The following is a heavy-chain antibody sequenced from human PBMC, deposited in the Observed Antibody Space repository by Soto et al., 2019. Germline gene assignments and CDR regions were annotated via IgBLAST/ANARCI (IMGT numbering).Heavy chain of an antibody. CDR1: GFTFSSYT. D-gene: IGHD6-19*01. Sequence: EVQLVESGGGLDKPGGSLRLSCAASGFTFSSYTMNWVRQAPGMGLEWVSSISSDSRYIYYADSVKGRFTISGDNAKNSLFLQMSSLRAEDTAVYYCARDTGAGNSYWGQGTLVTVSS. CDR2: ISSDSRYI. CDR3: ARDTGAGNSY. J-gene: IGHJ4*02. V-gene: IGHV3-21*01.